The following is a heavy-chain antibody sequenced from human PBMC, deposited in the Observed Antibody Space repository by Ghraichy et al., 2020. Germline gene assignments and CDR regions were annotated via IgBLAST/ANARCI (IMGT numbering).Heavy chain of an antibody. Sequence: ASVKVSCKASGYTFTTYYINWVRQAPGQGLEWMGRINPISPGTNYAQKFQGRVTMTRDTSISTAYMELSSLRSDDTAVYYCATRRMNTMVQGDYYYGMDVWGQGTTVTVSS. D-gene: IGHD3-10*01. V-gene: IGHV1-2*06. CDR1: GYTFTTYY. CDR2: INPISPGT. J-gene: IGHJ6*02. CDR3: ATRRMNTMVQGDYYYGMDV.